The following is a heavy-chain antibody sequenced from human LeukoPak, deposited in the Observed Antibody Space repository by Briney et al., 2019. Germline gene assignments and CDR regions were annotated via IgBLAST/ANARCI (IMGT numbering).Heavy chain of an antibody. CDR2: ITVNNGYT. D-gene: IGHD2/OR15-2a*01. CDR3: AKVHCISANCNHIWTYFDY. V-gene: IGHV1-18*01. CDR1: GYTFTSHG. J-gene: IGHJ4*02. Sequence: ASVKVSCKAAGYTFTSHGFIWLRQAPGQGLEWMGWITVNNGYTKYAQELQGRVTMTTDTSTSTAYMELRSLRSDDTAVYYCAKVHCISANCNHIWTYFDYWGQGTLVTVSS.